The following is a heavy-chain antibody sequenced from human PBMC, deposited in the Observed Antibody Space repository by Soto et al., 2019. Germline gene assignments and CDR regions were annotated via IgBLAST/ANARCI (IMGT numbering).Heavy chain of an antibody. J-gene: IGHJ4*02. CDR1: GGTFSSYA. V-gene: IGHV1-69*13. D-gene: IGHD3-10*01. CDR3: AREGVRGQRGVTYCDY. Sequence: GASVKVSCKASGGTFSSYAISWVRQAPGQGLEWMGGISPICGTANYAQQLQGRLTMTADASTSTAYMELSSLRSDDTAVYYCAREGVRGQRGVTYCDYWGQGTLVTV. CDR2: ISPICGTA.